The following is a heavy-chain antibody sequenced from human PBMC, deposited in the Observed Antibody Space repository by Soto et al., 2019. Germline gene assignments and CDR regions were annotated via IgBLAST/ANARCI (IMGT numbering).Heavy chain of an antibody. Sequence: ASVKVSCKASGGTFSSYTISWVRQAPGQGLEWMGRIIPILGIAKYAQKFQGRVTITADKSTSTAYMELSSLRSEDRAVYYCAREQARGYRYGNFDYWGQGTLVTVSS. J-gene: IGHJ4*02. CDR3: AREQARGYRYGNFDY. D-gene: IGHD5-18*01. CDR2: IIPILGIA. V-gene: IGHV1-69*04. CDR1: GGTFSSYT.